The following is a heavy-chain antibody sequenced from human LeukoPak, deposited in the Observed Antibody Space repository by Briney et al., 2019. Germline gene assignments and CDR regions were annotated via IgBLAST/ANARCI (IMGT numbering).Heavy chain of an antibody. J-gene: IGHJ4*01. CDR1: GFTFSSYA. Sequence: GGSLRLSCAASGFTFSSYAMHWARQAPGKGLEWVAVISYDGSIKYYADSVKGRFTISRDNSKNTLYLQMNSLRAEDTAVYYCARDIASYGYADYWGHGTLVTVSS. V-gene: IGHV3-30*04. CDR3: ARDIASYGYADY. D-gene: IGHD5-18*01. CDR2: ISYDGSIK.